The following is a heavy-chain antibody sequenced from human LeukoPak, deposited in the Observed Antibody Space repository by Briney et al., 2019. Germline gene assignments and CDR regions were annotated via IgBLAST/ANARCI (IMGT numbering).Heavy chain of an antibody. V-gene: IGHV4-30-2*01. CDR2: IYHSGST. Sequence: SQTLSLTCTVSGGSISSGGYYWSWIRQPPGKGLEWIGYIYHSGSTYYNPSLKSRVTISVDRSKNQFSLKLSSVTAADTAVYYCARVPHVDTAMGFDYWGQGTLVTVSS. J-gene: IGHJ4*02. D-gene: IGHD5-18*01. CDR3: ARVPHVDTAMGFDY. CDR1: GGSISSGGYY.